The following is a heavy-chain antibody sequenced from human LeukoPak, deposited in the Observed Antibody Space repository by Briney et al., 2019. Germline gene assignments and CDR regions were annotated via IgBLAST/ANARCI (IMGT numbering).Heavy chain of an antibody. Sequence: ASVKVSCKASGYTFTDYYIHWVRQAPGQGLEWMGVINPSGGATSYALMFQGRVTVTRDMSTSTVYMELSSLRSEDTAVYYCARAFWSSSGWLHYYYYYMDVWGKGTTVTVSS. CDR3: ARAFWSSSGWLHYYYYYMDV. D-gene: IGHD6-19*01. J-gene: IGHJ6*03. CDR2: INPSGGAT. V-gene: IGHV1-46*01. CDR1: GYTFTDYY.